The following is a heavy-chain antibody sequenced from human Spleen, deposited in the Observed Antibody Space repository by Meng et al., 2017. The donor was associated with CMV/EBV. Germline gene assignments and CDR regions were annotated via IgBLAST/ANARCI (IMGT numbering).Heavy chain of an antibody. CDR1: GGSFSGYY. CDR2: INHSGST. CDR3: ARSWGRIAAPRGWFDP. D-gene: IGHD6-13*01. Sequence: GGSFSGYYWSWIRQPPGKGLEWIGEINHSGSTNYNPSLKSRVTISVDTSKNQFSLKLSSVTAADTAVYYCARSWGRIAAPRGWFDPWGQGTLVTVSS. V-gene: IGHV4-34*01. J-gene: IGHJ5*02.